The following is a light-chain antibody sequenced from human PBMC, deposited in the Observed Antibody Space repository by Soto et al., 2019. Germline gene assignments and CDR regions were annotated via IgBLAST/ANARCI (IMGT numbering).Light chain of an antibody. CDR3: QQYDSSPWT. Sequence: EIVLTQSPGTLSLSPGERATLSCRASQSVSSSFLAWYQQKPGQAPRLLIYGASSRATGIPDRFSGSGSGTYFTPTISSLEPEDFAVYYCQQYDSSPWTFGQGTTVEIK. J-gene: IGKJ1*01. CDR1: QSVSSSF. V-gene: IGKV3-20*01. CDR2: GAS.